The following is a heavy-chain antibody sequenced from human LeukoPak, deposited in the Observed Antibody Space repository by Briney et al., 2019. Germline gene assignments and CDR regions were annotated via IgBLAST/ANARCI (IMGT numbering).Heavy chain of an antibody. CDR2: IDSGGKT. Sequence: GGSLRLSCAASGFTFSSYAMSWVRQVPGKGLEWVSVIDSGGKTYYADSVKGRFTISRDNSKTTVILQMNSLRAEDTAVYYCAIERQFSSGWYYFDYWGQGILVTVSS. CDR3: AIERQFSSGWYYFDY. D-gene: IGHD6-19*01. J-gene: IGHJ4*02. V-gene: IGHV3-23*03. CDR1: GFTFSSYA.